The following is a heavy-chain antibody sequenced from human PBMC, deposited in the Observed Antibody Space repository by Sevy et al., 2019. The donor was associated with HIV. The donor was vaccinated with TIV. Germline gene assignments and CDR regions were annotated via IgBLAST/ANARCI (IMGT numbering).Heavy chain of an antibody. J-gene: IGHJ3*02. D-gene: IGHD3-3*01. Sequence: GGSLRLSCAASGFTFSSYAMHWVRQAPGKGLEWVAVISYDGSNKYYADSVKGRLTISRDNSKKTVYLQMNSLRAEETAVYYCARGRYYDFWSGYYGPRPNDAFDIWGQGTMVTVSS. CDR2: ISYDGSNK. CDR3: ARGRYYDFWSGYYGPRPNDAFDI. CDR1: GFTFSSYA. V-gene: IGHV3-30-3*01.